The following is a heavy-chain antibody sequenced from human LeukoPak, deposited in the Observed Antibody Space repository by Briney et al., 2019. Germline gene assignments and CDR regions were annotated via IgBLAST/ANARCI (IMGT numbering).Heavy chain of an antibody. CDR2: IIPIFGTA. CDR3: ARDSGYDWEDY. D-gene: IGHD5-12*01. CDR1: VGTFSSYA. J-gene: IGHJ4*02. V-gene: IGHV1-69*06. Sequence: ASVKVSCKASVGTFSSYAISWVRQAPGQGLECMGRIIPIFGTANYAQKFQGRVTITADKSTSTAYMELSSLRSEDTAVYYCARDSGYDWEDYWGQGTLVTVSS.